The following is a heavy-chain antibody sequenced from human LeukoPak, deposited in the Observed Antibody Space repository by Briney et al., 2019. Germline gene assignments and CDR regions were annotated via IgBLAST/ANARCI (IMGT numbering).Heavy chain of an antibody. V-gene: IGHV3-23*01. CDR2: ISGSGSNT. D-gene: IGHD4-23*01. Sequence: GGSLRLSCAASGFTVSSNYMTWVRQAPGKGLEWVSAISGSGSNTYYADSMKGGFTISRDNSKDTLYLQMNSLRVGDTAVYYCAKFSTYGGNSYWGQGTLVTVSS. CDR3: AKFSTYGGNSY. CDR1: GFTVSSNY. J-gene: IGHJ4*02.